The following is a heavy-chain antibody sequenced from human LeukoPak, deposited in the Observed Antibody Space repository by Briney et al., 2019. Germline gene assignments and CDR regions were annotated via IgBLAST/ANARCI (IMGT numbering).Heavy chain of an antibody. Sequence: ASVKVSCKASGYTFTGYYMHWVRQAPGQGLEWMGWINPNSGGTNYAQKFQGRVTMTRDTSISTAYMELSSLRSEDTAVYYCTIGYSYGSVRVFDYWGQGTLVTVSS. CDR3: TIGYSYGSVRVFDY. V-gene: IGHV1-2*02. D-gene: IGHD5-18*01. J-gene: IGHJ4*02. CDR2: INPNSGGT. CDR1: GYTFTGYY.